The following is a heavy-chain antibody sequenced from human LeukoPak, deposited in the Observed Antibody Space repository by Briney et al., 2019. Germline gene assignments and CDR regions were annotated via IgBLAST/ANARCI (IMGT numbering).Heavy chain of an antibody. CDR2: ISYDGSNK. D-gene: IGHD6-19*01. Sequence: GGSLRLSCAASGFTFSSYAMHWVRQAPGKGLEWVAVISYDGSNKYYADSVKGRFTISRDNSKNTLYLQMNSLRAEDTAVYYCAREGYSSGWYRSGGWIDPWGQGTLVTVSS. J-gene: IGHJ5*02. CDR1: GFTFSSYA. V-gene: IGHV3-30-3*01. CDR3: AREGYSSGWYRSGGWIDP.